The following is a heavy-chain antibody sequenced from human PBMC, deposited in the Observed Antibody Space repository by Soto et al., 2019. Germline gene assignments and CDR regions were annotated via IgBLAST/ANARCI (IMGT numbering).Heavy chain of an antibody. CDR3: ARIGFVKVQTRYYYYDGMDV. CDR2: IIAVSDTT. D-gene: IGHD1-1*01. J-gene: IGHJ6*02. CDR1: GNIFSSYS. V-gene: IGHV1-69*06. Sequence: QVQLVQSGAEVKKPGSSVKVSCKASGNIFSSYSFSWVRQAPGQGLEWMGGIIAVSDTTNYAQKFQGRVTMTADKSTNTAYMELSSLSPEDSAVYYCARIGFVKVQTRYYYYDGMDVWGQGTTVTVSS.